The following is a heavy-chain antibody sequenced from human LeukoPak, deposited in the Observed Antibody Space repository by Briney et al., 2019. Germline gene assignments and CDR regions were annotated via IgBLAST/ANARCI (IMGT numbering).Heavy chain of an antibody. D-gene: IGHD3-9*01. V-gene: IGHV3-30*04. CDR3: TIRLSDILTAYFHDAFDI. Sequence: GGSLRLSCAPSGLPFSRYAMHWARQGRDKGLEWVADMSYDGSNKYYADSVEGRFTISRDNYKNTLYLQMNSLRAEDTAVYYGTIRLSDILTAYFHDAFDIWGQGTRVTVSS. CDR1: GLPFSRYA. J-gene: IGHJ3*02. CDR2: MSYDGSNK.